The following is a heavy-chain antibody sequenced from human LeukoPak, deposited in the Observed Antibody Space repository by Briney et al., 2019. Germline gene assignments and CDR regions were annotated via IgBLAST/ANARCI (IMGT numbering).Heavy chain of an antibody. J-gene: IGHJ6*02. Sequence: GGSLRLSCAASGFTFSSYVMSWVRQAPGKGLEWVSSISNSGGSTYYADSVKGRFTISRDNSKNTLYLQMNSLRAEDTAVYYCAREKAVAGDYYYYGMDVWGQGTTVTVSS. CDR1: GFTFSSYV. CDR2: ISNSGGST. V-gene: IGHV3-23*01. CDR3: AREKAVAGDYYYYGMDV. D-gene: IGHD6-19*01.